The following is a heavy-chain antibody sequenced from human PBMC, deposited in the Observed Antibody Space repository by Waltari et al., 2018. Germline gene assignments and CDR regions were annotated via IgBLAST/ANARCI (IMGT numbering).Heavy chain of an antibody. CDR1: GFTFSSYS. CDR3: ARVESYYGSGTTGGWFDP. CDR2: ISSSSSTI. Sequence: EVQLVESGGGLVQPGGSLRLSCAASGFTFSSYSMNWVRQAPGKGREWVSYISSSSSTIYYADSVKGRFTLARDNAKNSLYLQMNSLRAEDTAVYYCARVESYYGSGTTGGWFDPWGQGTLVTVSS. J-gene: IGHJ5*02. D-gene: IGHD3-10*01. V-gene: IGHV3-48*04.